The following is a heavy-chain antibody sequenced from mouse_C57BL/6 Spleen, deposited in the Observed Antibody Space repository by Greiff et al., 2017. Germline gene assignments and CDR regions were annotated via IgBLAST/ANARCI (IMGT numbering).Heavy chain of an antibody. V-gene: IGHV1-42*01. Sequence: VHVKQSGPELVKPGASVKISCKASGYSFTGYYMNWVKQSPEKSLEWIGEINPSTGGTTYNQKFKAKATLTVDKSSSTAYMQLKSLTSEDSAVYYCAREHYGSSYWGQGTTLTVSS. CDR2: INPSTGGT. D-gene: IGHD1-1*01. CDR1: GYSFTGYY. J-gene: IGHJ2*01. CDR3: AREHYGSSY.